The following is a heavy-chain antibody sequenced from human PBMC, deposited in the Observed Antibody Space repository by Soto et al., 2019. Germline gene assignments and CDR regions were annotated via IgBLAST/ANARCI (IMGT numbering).Heavy chain of an antibody. Sequence: ASVKVSCKASGYTFTSYDINWVRQATGQGLEWMGWMNPNSGNTGYAQKFQGRVTMTRNTSISTAYMELSSLRSEDTAVYYCARGDGDYYYYGMDVWGQGTTVTVSS. D-gene: IGHD2-8*01. CDR2: MNPNSGNT. V-gene: IGHV1-8*01. J-gene: IGHJ6*02. CDR3: ARGDGDYYYYGMDV. CDR1: GYTFTSYD.